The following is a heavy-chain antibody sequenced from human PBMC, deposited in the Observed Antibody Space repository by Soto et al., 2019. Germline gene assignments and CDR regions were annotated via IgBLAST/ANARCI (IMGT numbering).Heavy chain of an antibody. CDR2: IYYSGST. Sequence: SVTLSVTWTVSGGSSRSSSYYRGWIRQPAGKGLEWIGSIYYSGSTYYNPSLKSRVTISVDTSKNQFSLKLSSVTAADTAVYYCARLGFWSGYYTFGGGYAFDIWGQGTMVTVSS. V-gene: IGHV4-39*01. CDR3: ARLGFWSGYYTFGGGYAFDI. CDR1: GGSSRSSSYY. D-gene: IGHD3-3*01. J-gene: IGHJ3*02.